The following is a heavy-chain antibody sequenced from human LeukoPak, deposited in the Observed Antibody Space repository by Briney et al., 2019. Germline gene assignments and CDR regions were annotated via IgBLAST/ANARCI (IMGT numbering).Heavy chain of an antibody. CDR1: GGSFSNYY. Sequence: PSETLSLTCTVSGGSFSNYYWSWIRQPPGKGLEWIGYIYYSGSTNYNPSLKSRVTISVDTSKNQFSLKLSSVTAADTAVYYCARLSQLLWFGELLRTENWFDPWGQGTLVTVSS. CDR2: IYYSGST. J-gene: IGHJ5*02. V-gene: IGHV4-59*08. CDR3: ARLSQLLWFGELLRTENWFDP. D-gene: IGHD3-10*01.